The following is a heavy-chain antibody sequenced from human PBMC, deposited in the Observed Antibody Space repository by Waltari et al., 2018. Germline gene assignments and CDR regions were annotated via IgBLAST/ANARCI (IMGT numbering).Heavy chain of an antibody. D-gene: IGHD6-25*01. V-gene: IGHV4-34*01. CDR1: GGSFSGYY. J-gene: IGHJ6*03. CDR2: INHSGST. CDR3: ARVPSAGYPYYYYYYMDV. Sequence: QVQLQQWGAGLLKPSETLSLTCAVYGGSFSGYYWSWIRQPPGKGLEWIGEINHSGSTNYNPSLKSRVTRSVDTSKNQFSLKLSSVTAADTAVYYCARVPSAGYPYYYYYYMDVWGKGTTVTISS.